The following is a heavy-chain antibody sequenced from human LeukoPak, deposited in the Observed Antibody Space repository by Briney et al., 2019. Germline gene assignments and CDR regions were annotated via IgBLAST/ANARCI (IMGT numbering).Heavy chain of an antibody. V-gene: IGHV3-23*01. CDR2: ITSSGAAT. J-gene: IGHJ4*02. D-gene: IGHD3-22*01. CDR1: GFTFSSYA. CDR3: AKDRPNYYGSNGHYYKLNGDS. Sequence: GGSLRLSCAASGFTFSSYAMSWVRQAPGKGLEWVSSITSSGAATYYADSVKGRFTISRDNSDNTLYLQMNSLRAEDTAVYYCAKDRPNYYGSNGHYYKLNGDSWGQGTLVTVSS.